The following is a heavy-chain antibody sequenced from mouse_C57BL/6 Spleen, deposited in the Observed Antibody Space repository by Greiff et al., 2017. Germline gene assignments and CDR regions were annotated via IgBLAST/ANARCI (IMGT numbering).Heavy chain of an antibody. D-gene: IGHD4-1*01. V-gene: IGHV5-4*01. CDR3: ARDPLLGAMDY. Sequence: EVKVVESGGGLVKPGGSLKLSCAASGFTFSSYAMSWVRQTPEKRLEWVATISDGGSYTYYPDNVKGRFPISRDNAKNNLYLQMSHLKSEDTAMYYCARDPLLGAMDYWGQGTSVTVSS. J-gene: IGHJ4*01. CDR2: ISDGGSYT. CDR1: GFTFSSYA.